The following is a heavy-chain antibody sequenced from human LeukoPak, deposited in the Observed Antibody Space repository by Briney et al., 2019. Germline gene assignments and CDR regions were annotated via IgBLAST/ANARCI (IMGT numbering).Heavy chain of an antibody. Sequence: SGPALVEPTQTLTLTCTFSGFSLSTSGMCVSWIRQPPGKALEWLALIDWDDDKYYSTSLKTRLTISKDTSKNQVVLTMTNMDPVDTATYYCARILFLDYYYGMDVWGKGTTVTVSS. D-gene: IGHD2-21*01. V-gene: IGHV2-70*01. J-gene: IGHJ6*04. CDR3: ARILFLDYYYGMDV. CDR2: IDWDDDK. CDR1: GFSLSTSGMC.